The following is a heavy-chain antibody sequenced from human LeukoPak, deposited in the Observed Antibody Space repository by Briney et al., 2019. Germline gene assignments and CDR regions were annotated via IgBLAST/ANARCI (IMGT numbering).Heavy chain of an antibody. J-gene: IGHJ3*02. D-gene: IGHD6-19*01. V-gene: IGHV6-1*01. CDR1: GASVSSNSAA. CDR3: ARVLAVAGTLHTFYI. CDR2: IYYRPTGNN. Sequence: SQTLSPTCAISGASVSSNSAAWNWIRQSPSSGLEWPGRIYYRPTGNNHYAVSVKRRITTNPDTSKTQFSLQLNSATPEDTAVYYCARVLAVAGTLHTFYIWGQGTMVTVSS.